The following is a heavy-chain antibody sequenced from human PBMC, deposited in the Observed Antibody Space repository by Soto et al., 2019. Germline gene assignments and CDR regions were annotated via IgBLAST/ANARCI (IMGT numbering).Heavy chain of an antibody. J-gene: IGHJ6*02. CDR2: ISYDGSKK. CDR3: AKDITYSSSWGLNPYYFYGMDV. Sequence: QVQLVESGGGVVQPGRSLRLSCADSGFTFSSFGFYWVRQPPGKGLEWVALISYDGSKKYYADSVKGRFTISRDNSKNTLYLQMNSLRAEDAAVYYCAKDITYSSSWGLNPYYFYGMDVWGQGTTVTVSS. D-gene: IGHD6-13*01. V-gene: IGHV3-30*18. CDR1: GFTFSSFG.